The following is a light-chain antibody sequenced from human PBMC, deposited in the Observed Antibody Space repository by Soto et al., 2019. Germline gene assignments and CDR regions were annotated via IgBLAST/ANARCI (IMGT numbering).Light chain of an antibody. CDR2: GVS. CDR3: XHYAGSPPWT. Sequence: EIVLTQSPGTLSLSPGERATLSCRASQSVGSIYLAWYQQKPGQAPRLLIYGVSNRATGIPERFSGSGSGTDFTLTXXRLEAEDFAVYXCXHYAGSPPWTFGQGTKVEIK. J-gene: IGKJ1*01. CDR1: QSVGSIY. V-gene: IGKV3-20*01.